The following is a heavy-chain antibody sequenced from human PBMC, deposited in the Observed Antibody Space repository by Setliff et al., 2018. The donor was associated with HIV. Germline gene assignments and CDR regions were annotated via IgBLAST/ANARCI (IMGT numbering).Heavy chain of an antibody. D-gene: IGHD3-9*01. CDR2: INPNSGGT. J-gene: IGHJ3*02. CDR3: ARERENIRYFDWLVHLDAIDI. CDR1: GYTFTGYY. Sequence: GASVKVSCKASGYTFTGYYMHWVRQAPGQGLEWMGRINPNSGGTNYAQKFQGRVTMTRDTSMNTAYMELSRLRSDDTAVYYCARERENIRYFDWLVHLDAIDIWGQGTMVTVSS. V-gene: IGHV1-2*06.